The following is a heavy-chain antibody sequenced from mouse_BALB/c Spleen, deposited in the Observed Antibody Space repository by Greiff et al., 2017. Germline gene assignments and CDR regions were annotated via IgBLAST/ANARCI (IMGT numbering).Heavy chain of an antibody. CDR3: ARYGNGAMDY. CDR1: GYAFTNYL. Sequence: QVQLQQSGAELVRPGTSVKVSCKASGYAFTNYLIEWVKQRPGQGLEWIGVINPGSGGTNYNEKFKGKATLTADKSSSTAYMQLSSLTSDDSAVYFCARYGNGAMDYWGQGTSVTVSS. V-gene: IGHV1-54*01. D-gene: IGHD2-1*01. J-gene: IGHJ4*01. CDR2: INPGSGGT.